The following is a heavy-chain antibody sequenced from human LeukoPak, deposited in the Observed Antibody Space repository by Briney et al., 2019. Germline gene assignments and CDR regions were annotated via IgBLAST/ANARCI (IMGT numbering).Heavy chain of an antibody. CDR2: IRYDGSNK. Sequence: PGGSLRLSCAASGFTFSSYGMHWVRQAPGKGLEWVAFIRYDGSNKYYADSVKGRFTISRDNSKNTLYLQMNSLRAEDTAVYYCAKGLRGDSSGYYFDYWGQGTLVTVSS. J-gene: IGHJ4*02. CDR1: GFTFSSYG. CDR3: AKGLRGDSSGYYFDY. D-gene: IGHD3-22*01. V-gene: IGHV3-30*02.